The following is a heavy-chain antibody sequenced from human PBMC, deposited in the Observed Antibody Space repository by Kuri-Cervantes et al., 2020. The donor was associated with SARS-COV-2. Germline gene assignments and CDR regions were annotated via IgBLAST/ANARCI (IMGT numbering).Heavy chain of an antibody. CDR1: GYALTDYY. CDR3: ARGEAARGLMVVFKWRGAGPLHF. D-gene: IGHD3-10*01. Sequence: ASVKVSCKASGYALTDYYIHWVRQAPGQGLEWMGWLNPNTGGTNYEQKFQGWVTMTRDTSLTTAYMELTRLTSDDSAVYFCARGEAARGLMVVFKWRGAGPLHFWGQGTLVTVSS. CDR2: LNPNTGGT. J-gene: IGHJ4*02. V-gene: IGHV1-2*04.